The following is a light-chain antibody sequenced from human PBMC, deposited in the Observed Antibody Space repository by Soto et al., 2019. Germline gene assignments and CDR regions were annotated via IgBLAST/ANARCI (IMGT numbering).Light chain of an antibody. CDR2: DAS. J-gene: IGKJ2*01. V-gene: IGKV1-5*01. CDR3: QQYNSYSVYT. Sequence: DIQMTQSPSTLSASVGDRVTITCRASQSITNWLAWYQQKPGKAPNLLIYDASSLESGVPSRFSGSGSGTEFTLTISSLQPDDFETYYCQQYNSYSVYTFGQGTKLEIK. CDR1: QSITNW.